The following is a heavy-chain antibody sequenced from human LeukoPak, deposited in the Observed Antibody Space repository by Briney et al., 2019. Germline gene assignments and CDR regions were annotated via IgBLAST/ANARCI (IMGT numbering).Heavy chain of an antibody. CDR2: INPNSGGT. V-gene: IGHV1-2*02. Sequence: ASVKVSCKASGYTFTGYYMHWVRQAPGQGLEWMGWINPNSGGTNYAQKFQGRVTMTRDTSISTAYMELSRLRSDDTVVYYCARDREWLRPTNAFDIWGQGTMVTVSS. CDR3: ARDREWLRPTNAFDI. D-gene: IGHD5-12*01. J-gene: IGHJ3*02. CDR1: GYTFTGYY.